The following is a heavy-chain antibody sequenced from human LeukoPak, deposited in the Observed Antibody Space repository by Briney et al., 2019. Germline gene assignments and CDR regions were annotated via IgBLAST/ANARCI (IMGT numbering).Heavy chain of an antibody. D-gene: IGHD3-22*01. CDR3: ARESQSAYYFDSSGYEDAFDI. CDR1: GFTFSSYA. CDR2: SSSGSTI. Sequence: GGSLRLSCAASGFTFSSYAMSWVRQAPGKGLEWVSSSSGSTIYYADSVKGRFTISRDNAKNSLYLQMNSLRAEDTAIYYCARESQSAYYFDSSGYEDAFDIWGQGTMVTVSS. V-gene: IGHV3-48*03. J-gene: IGHJ3*02.